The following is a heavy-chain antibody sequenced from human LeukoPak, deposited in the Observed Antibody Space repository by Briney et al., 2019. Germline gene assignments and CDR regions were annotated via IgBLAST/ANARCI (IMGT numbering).Heavy chain of an antibody. J-gene: IGHJ4*02. CDR2: ISGNNDNI. V-gene: IGHV3-48*01. D-gene: IGHD5-18*01. Sequence: GGSLRLSCVASGFTFSSYSMNWVRQAPGKGLEWASYISGNNDNIHYADSVKGRFTISRDNSKNTLYLQMNSLRAEDTAVYYCAQGGQLWPSYFDYWGQGTLVTVSS. CDR1: GFTFSSYS. CDR3: AQGGQLWPSYFDY.